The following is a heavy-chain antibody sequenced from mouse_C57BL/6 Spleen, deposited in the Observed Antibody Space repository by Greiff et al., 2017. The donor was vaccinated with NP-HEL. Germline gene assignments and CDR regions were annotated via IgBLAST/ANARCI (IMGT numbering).Heavy chain of an antibody. CDR3: ALGTPDY. V-gene: IGHV1-4*01. CDR1: GYTFTSYT. Sequence: QVQLQQSGAELVRPGSSVKLSCKASGYTFTSYTMHWVKQRPGQGLEWIGYINPSSGYTKYNQKFKDKATLTADKSSSTAYMQLSSLTSEDSAVYYCALGTPDYWGQGTTLTVSS. CDR2: INPSSGYT. D-gene: IGHD3-3*01. J-gene: IGHJ2*01.